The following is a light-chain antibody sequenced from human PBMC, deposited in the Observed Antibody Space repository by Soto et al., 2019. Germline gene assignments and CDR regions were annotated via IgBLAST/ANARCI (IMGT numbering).Light chain of an antibody. J-gene: IGKJ1*01. V-gene: IGKV3-20*01. CDR2: DGS. CDR3: QQYDTSDTWT. Sequence: EIVLTQSPGTLSLSPGEGATLSCRASQSISRLYLSWYQQKPGQPPRPLIYDGSTRATGIPDRFSGSGSGTDFTLTISKLEPGDFAVYYCQQYDTSDTWTFG. CDR1: QSISRLY.